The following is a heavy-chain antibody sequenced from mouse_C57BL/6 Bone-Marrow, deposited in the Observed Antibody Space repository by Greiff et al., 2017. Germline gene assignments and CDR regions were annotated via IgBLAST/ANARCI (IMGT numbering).Heavy chain of an antibody. Sequence: VQLQQSGPELVKPGASVKLSCKASGYTFTSYDINWVKQRPGQGLEWIGWIYPRDGSTKYNEKFKGKATLTVDTSSSTAYMELLSLTSEDSAVYCCARDYGSSYWYFDVWGTGTTVTVSS. CDR2: IYPRDGST. J-gene: IGHJ1*03. D-gene: IGHD1-1*01. V-gene: IGHV1-85*01. CDR1: GYTFTSYD. CDR3: ARDYGSSYWYFDV.